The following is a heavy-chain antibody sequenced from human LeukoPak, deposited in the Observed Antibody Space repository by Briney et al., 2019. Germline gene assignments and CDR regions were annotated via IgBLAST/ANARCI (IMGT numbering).Heavy chain of an antibody. CDR1: GFTFDDYA. J-gene: IGHJ4*02. V-gene: IGHV3-9*01. D-gene: IGHD6-19*01. Sequence: GGSLRLSCAASGFTFDDYAMHWVRQAPGKGLEWVSGISWNSGSIGYADSVKGRFTISRDNAKNSLYLQMNSLRAEDTAVYYCAKDRYASAWGGFDYWGQGTLVTVSS. CDR3: AKDRYASAWGGFDY. CDR2: ISWNSGSI.